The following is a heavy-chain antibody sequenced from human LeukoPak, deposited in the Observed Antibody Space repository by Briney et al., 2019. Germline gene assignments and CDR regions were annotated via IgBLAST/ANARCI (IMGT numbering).Heavy chain of an antibody. CDR3: ARGAPLLIAAADSDYFDY. Sequence: ASVKVSCKASGYTFTGYYMHWVRQAPGQGLEWMGWMNPNSGGTNYAQKFQGRVTMTKDTSISTAYMELSRLRSDDTAVYYCARGAPLLIAAADSDYFDYWGQGTLVTVSS. D-gene: IGHD6-13*01. J-gene: IGHJ4*02. V-gene: IGHV1-2*02. CDR1: GYTFTGYY. CDR2: MNPNSGGT.